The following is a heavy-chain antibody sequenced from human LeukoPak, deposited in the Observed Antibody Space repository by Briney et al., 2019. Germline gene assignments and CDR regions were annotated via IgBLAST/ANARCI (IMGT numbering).Heavy chain of an antibody. CDR3: ARDLRDSSGYWTFDS. V-gene: IGHV4-59*01. CDR2: IYYSGIT. D-gene: IGHD3-22*01. CDR1: DASLSSYY. Sequence: SETLSLTCTVSDASLSSYYWSWIRQPAGKGLEWIGYIYYSGITNYNPSLKSRVTISVDTSKNQFSLKLSSVTAADTAVYYCARDLRDSSGYWTFDSWGQGTLVTVSS. J-gene: IGHJ4*02.